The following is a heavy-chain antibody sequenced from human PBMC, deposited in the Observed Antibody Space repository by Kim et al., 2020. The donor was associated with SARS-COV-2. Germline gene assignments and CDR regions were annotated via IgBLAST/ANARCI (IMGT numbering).Heavy chain of an antibody. CDR2: IRSKAYGGTT. D-gene: IGHD6-19*01. V-gene: IGHV3-49*03. Sequence: GGSLRLSCTASGFTFGDYAMSWFRQAPGKGLEWVGFIRSKAYGGTTEYAASVKGRFTISRDDSKSIAYLQMNSLKTEDTAVYYCTRPYSSGWYVREIQHWGQGTLVTVSS. CDR3: TRPYSSGWYVREIQH. CDR1: GFTFGDYA. J-gene: IGHJ1*01.